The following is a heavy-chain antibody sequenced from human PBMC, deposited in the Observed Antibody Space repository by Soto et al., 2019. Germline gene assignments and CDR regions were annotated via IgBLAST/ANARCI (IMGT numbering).Heavy chain of an antibody. CDR3: ARDGMYYYDSSGYYYGGWFDY. CDR2: IYHSGST. CDR1: GGSISSSNW. D-gene: IGHD3-22*01. J-gene: IGHJ4*02. V-gene: IGHV4-4*02. Sequence: SETLSLTCAVPGGSISSSNWWSWVRQPPGKGLEWIGEIYHSGSTNYNPSLKSRVTISVDKSKNQFSLKLSSVTAADTAVYYCARDGMYYYDSSGYYYGGWFDYWGQGTLVTVSS.